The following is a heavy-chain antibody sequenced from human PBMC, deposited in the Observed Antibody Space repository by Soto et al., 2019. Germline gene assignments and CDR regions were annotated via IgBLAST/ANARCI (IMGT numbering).Heavy chain of an antibody. CDR3: ARVPLEWLLSSRYNWFDP. J-gene: IGHJ5*02. D-gene: IGHD3-3*01. CDR1: GYTFTSYA. V-gene: IGHV1-3*01. CDR2: INAGNGNT. Sequence: GASVKVSCKASGYTFTSYAMHWVRQAPGQRLEWMGWINAGNGNTKYSQKFQGRVTITRDTSASTAYMELSSLRSEDTAVYYCARVPLEWLLSSRYNWFDPWGQGTLVTVSS.